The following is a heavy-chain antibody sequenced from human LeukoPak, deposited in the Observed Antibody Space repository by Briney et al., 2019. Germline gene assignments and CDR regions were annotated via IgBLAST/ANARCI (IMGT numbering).Heavy chain of an antibody. CDR1: GFTFSDYY. CDR3: ARALCYEPSYLDT. CDR2: VTPSGVA. V-gene: IGHV4-34*01. D-gene: IGHD2-2*01. Sequence: GSLRLSCAASGFTFSDYYMSWIRQAPGKGLEWIGEVTPSGVAHYNPSLKSPVTISVDTSKNQFSLMVTSVTAADTALYFCARALCYEPSYLDTWGRGTLVTVSS. J-gene: IGHJ4*02.